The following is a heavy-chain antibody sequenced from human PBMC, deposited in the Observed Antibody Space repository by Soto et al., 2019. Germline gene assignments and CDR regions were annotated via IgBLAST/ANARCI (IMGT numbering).Heavy chain of an antibody. CDR1: GFTFSNAW. J-gene: IGHJ6*03. Sequence: GGSLRLSCAASGFTFSNAWMSWVRQDPGKGQEWVGRIKSKTDGGTTDYAAPVKGRFTISRDDSKNTLYLQMNSLKTEDTAVYYCTTEAGYATVDYYYYMDVWGKGTTVTVSS. V-gene: IGHV3-15*01. CDR2: IKSKTDGGTT. D-gene: IGHD4-17*01. CDR3: TTEAGYATVDYYYYMDV.